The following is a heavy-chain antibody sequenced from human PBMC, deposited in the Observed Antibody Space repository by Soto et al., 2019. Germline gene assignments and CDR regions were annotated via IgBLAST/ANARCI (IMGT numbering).Heavy chain of an antibody. CDR1: GFTFSSYG. J-gene: IGHJ6*03. D-gene: IGHD2-2*01. Sequence: GGSLRLSCAASGFTFSSYGMHWVRQAPGKGLEWVAVIWYDGSNKYYADSVKGRFTISRDNSKNTLYLQMNSLRAEDTAVYYCARDRCGHIVVVPAASGVYYYMDVWGKGTTVTVSS. CDR3: ARDRCGHIVVVPAASGVYYYMDV. CDR2: IWYDGSNK. V-gene: IGHV3-33*01.